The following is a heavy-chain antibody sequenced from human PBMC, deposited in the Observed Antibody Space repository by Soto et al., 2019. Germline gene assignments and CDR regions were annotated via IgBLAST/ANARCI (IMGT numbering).Heavy chain of an antibody. CDR2: ISNSGGST. CDR1: GFSFSSYA. D-gene: IGHD3-16*01. J-gene: IGHJ4*02. CDR3: AKDPTVSLRGSDY. Sequence: GGSLSLSCEASGFSFSSYAMTWVRQAPGKGLEWVSTISNSGGSTYYADAAKGRFTISRDNSKNTLYLQMNSLRDEDTAVYYCAKDPTVSLRGSDYWGQGNLVTVSS. V-gene: IGHV3-23*01.